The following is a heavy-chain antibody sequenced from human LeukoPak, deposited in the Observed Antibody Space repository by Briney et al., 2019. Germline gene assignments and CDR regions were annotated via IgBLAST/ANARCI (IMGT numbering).Heavy chain of an antibody. CDR1: GFTFSNFG. CDR3: ARDSSSWYYYYGMDV. D-gene: IGHD6-13*01. J-gene: IGHJ6*02. CDR2: ISSSSSTI. V-gene: IGHV3-48*02. Sequence: PGRSLRLSCAASGFTFSNFGMNWVRQAPGKGLEWVSYISSSSSTIYYADSVKGRFTISRDNAKNSLYLQMNSLRDEDTAVYYCARDSSSWYYYYGMDVWGQGTTVTVSS.